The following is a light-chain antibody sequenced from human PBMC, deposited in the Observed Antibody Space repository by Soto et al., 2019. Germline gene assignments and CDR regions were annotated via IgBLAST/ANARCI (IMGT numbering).Light chain of an antibody. Sequence: DIQMTQSPSSVSASVGDRVTITCRASQGISSLLAWYQQKPGKAPNLLIHTASSLQSGVPSRFRGSGSGTEFTLTISSLQPGDFATYYCQQANSFPLTFGGGTKVEIK. CDR3: QQANSFPLT. J-gene: IGKJ4*01. V-gene: IGKV1-12*01. CDR2: TAS. CDR1: QGISSL.